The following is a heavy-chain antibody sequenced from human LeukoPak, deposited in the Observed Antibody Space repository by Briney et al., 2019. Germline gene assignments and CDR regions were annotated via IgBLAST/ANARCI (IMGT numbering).Heavy chain of an antibody. J-gene: IGHJ4*02. V-gene: IGHV4-38-2*02. D-gene: IGHD3-3*01. CDR2: IYHSGST. Sequence: PSETLPLTCTVSGYSISSGYYWGWIRQPPGKGLEWIGSIYHSGSTYYNPSLKSRVTISVDTPKNQFSMRLSSVTAADTAVYYCARADFWSGHTPFNFDYWGQGTLVTVSS. CDR1: GYSISSGYY. CDR3: ARADFWSGHTPFNFDY.